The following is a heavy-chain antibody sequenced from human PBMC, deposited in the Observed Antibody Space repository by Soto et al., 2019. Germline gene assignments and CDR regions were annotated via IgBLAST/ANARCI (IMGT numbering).Heavy chain of an antibody. CDR2: INHSGST. D-gene: IGHD6-13*01. V-gene: IGHV4-34*01. CDR1: GGSFSGYY. J-gene: IGHJ6*02. CDR3: ARGLRVSAAARYYYYGMDV. Sequence: PSETLSLTCAVYGGSFSGYYWSWIRQPPGKGLEWVGEINHSGSTNYNPSLKSRVTISVDTSKNQFSLKLSSVTAADTAVYYCARGLRVSAAARYYYYGMDVWGQGTTVT.